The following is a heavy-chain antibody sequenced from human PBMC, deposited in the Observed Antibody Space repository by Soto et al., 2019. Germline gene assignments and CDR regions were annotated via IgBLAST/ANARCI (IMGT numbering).Heavy chain of an antibody. CDR1: GFTLSDHY. CDR2: TKNKANRYTT. CDR3: ARWVSGSPDN. D-gene: IGHD1-26*01. V-gene: IGHV3-72*01. Sequence: EVQLVESGGGLVQPGGSLRLSCAASGFTLSDHYRDWVRQAPGKGLEWVGRTKNKANRYTTEYAASVNGRFTISRHDSKKSLYLQMNSLKTEDTAEYYCARWVSGSPDNWGQGTLVTVSS. J-gene: IGHJ4*02.